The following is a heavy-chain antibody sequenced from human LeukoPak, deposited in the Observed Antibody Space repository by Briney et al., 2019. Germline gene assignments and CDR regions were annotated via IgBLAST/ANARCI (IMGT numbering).Heavy chain of an antibody. Sequence: GSSVKASCKASGGTFSSYAISWVRQAPGQGLEWMGGIIPIFGTANYAQKFQGRVTITTDESTSTAYMELSSLRSEDTAVYYCASIPTSIAARRRDLPDAFDIWGQGTMVTVSS. V-gene: IGHV1-69*05. CDR2: IIPIFGTA. J-gene: IGHJ3*02. CDR1: GGTFSSYA. D-gene: IGHD6-6*01. CDR3: ASIPTSIAARRRDLPDAFDI.